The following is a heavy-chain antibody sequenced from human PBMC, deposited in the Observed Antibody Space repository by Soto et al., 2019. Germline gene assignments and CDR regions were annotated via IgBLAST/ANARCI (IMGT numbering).Heavy chain of an antibody. CDR2: ISYDGSNK. Sequence: PGGFMRLSCAAAGVNFRSYAIHWVRQEQGKGLEWVAVISYDGSNKYYADSVKGRFTISRDNSKNTLYLQMNSLRAEDTAVYYCARDNPHHYYDSSGPHYYYYYGMDVWGQGTTVTVSS. J-gene: IGHJ6*02. CDR1: GVNFRSYA. D-gene: IGHD3-22*01. CDR3: ARDNPHHYYDSSGPHYYYYYGMDV. V-gene: IGHV3-30-3*01.